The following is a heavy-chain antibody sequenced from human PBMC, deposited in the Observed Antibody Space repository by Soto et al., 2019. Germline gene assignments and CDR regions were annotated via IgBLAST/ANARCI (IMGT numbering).Heavy chain of an antibody. Sequence: KTSETLSLTCTDSGGSFSSGDYYWSCIRQPPGKGLEWFGYIYYSGSTYYNPSLKSRVTISVDTSKTQYSLKLSSVTTADTAVYYCASWARPAHAGLYQLLTTSYYYSYGMDVWGQGTTVTVSS. CDR3: ASWARPAHAGLYQLLTTSYYYSYGMDV. J-gene: IGHJ6*02. CDR2: IYYSGST. CDR1: GGSFSSGDYY. V-gene: IGHV4-30-4*01. D-gene: IGHD2-2*01.